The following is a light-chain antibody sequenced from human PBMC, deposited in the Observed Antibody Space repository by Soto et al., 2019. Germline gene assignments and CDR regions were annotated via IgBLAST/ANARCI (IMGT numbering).Light chain of an antibody. CDR2: EVT. Sequence: QSALTQPASVSGSPGQSITISCTGTSSDIGSFNLVSWYQQHPGKAPKLIISEVTKRPSGVSNLFSGSKSANTASLTISGLLAEDEADYYCCSYAASITVLFGGGTKLTVL. J-gene: IGLJ2*01. CDR1: SSDIGSFNL. V-gene: IGLV2-23*02. CDR3: CSYAASITVL.